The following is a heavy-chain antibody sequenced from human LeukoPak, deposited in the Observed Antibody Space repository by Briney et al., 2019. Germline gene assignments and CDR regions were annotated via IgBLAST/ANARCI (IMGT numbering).Heavy chain of an antibody. CDR1: GGSISSYS. V-gene: IGHV4-59*01. D-gene: IGHD3-10*01. Sequence: SETLSLTCTVSGGSISSYSWSWIRQPPGKGLEWIGYIYYTGSTNYNPSLKSRVTISIDTSKNQFSLRLSSVTAADTAVYYCARAGGNWFDPWGQGTLVTVSS. CDR3: ARAGGNWFDP. CDR2: IYYTGST. J-gene: IGHJ5*02.